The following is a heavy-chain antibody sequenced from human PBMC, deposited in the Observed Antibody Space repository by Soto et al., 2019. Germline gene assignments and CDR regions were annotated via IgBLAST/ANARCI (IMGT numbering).Heavy chain of an antibody. CDR3: TTLGNSYASS. Sequence: GGSLRLSCATSGVPVSKVWMSWVRQAPGQGLEWVGRIKSKSDGGTTDYAAPVKGRFTISRDDSEDTLYLQMNNLKTEDTAVYYCTTLGNSYASSWGQGTLVTVSS. J-gene: IGHJ4*02. D-gene: IGHD5-18*01. V-gene: IGHV3-15*01. CDR1: GVPVSKVW. CDR2: IKSKSDGGTT.